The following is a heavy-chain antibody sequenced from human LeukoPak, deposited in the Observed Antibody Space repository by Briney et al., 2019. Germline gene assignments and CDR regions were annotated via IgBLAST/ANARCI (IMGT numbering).Heavy chain of an antibody. V-gene: IGHV1-69*05. CDR2: IIPIFGTA. CDR1: GGTFSSYA. CDR3: ARDNSVGDYAWWFDP. J-gene: IGHJ5*02. D-gene: IGHD1-26*01. Sequence: GASVKVSRKASGGTFSSYAISWVRQAPGQGLEWMGGIIPIFGTANYAQKFQGRVTMTRDMSTSTDYLELSSLRSEDTAVYYCARDNSVGDYAWWFDPWGQGTLVTVSS.